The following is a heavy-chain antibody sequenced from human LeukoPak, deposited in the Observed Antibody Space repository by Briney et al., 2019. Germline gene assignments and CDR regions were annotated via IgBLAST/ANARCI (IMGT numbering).Heavy chain of an antibody. Sequence: ASVKVSCKASGYTFTGYYMHWVRQAPGQGLEWMGWINPNSGGTNYAQKFQGRVTMTRDTSIRAAYMELTRLTSDDTAVYFCARNSGSWNWFDPWGQGTLVTVSS. J-gene: IGHJ5*02. D-gene: IGHD1-26*01. CDR1: GYTFTGYY. CDR2: INPNSGGT. CDR3: ARNSGSWNWFDP. V-gene: IGHV1-2*02.